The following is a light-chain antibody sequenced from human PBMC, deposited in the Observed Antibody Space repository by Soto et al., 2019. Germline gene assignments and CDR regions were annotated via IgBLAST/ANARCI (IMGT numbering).Light chain of an antibody. Sequence: QSVLTQPPSVSAAPGQKVTISCSGSRSTLGNNYVSWYQQLPGTAPQLLIYDNTKRPSGIPDRFSASKSDTSATLGITGLQTGDEADYYCGTWDISLSADVFGTGTKVTVL. V-gene: IGLV1-51*01. J-gene: IGLJ1*01. CDR2: DNT. CDR3: GTWDISLSADV. CDR1: RSTLGNNY.